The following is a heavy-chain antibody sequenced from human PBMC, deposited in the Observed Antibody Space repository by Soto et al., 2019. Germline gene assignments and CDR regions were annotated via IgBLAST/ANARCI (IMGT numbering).Heavy chain of an antibody. D-gene: IGHD3-9*01. J-gene: IGHJ5*02. Sequence: SVKVSCKASGVTFSSYAISWVRQAPGQGLEWMGGIIPIFGTANYAQKFQGRVTITADESTSTAYMELSSLRSEDTAVYYCARGQHTLRYFDWPLNWFDPWGQGTLVTVSS. CDR2: IIPIFGTA. V-gene: IGHV1-69*13. CDR1: GVTFSSYA. CDR3: ARGQHTLRYFDWPLNWFDP.